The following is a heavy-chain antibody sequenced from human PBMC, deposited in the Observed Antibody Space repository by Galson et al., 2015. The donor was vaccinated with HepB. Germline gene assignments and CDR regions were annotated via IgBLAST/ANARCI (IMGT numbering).Heavy chain of an antibody. CDR2: MSDNGDNT. D-gene: IGHD6-19*01. CDR1: GFTFSSYA. CDR3: ATKSGASGLYSYFQH. Sequence: SLRLSCAASGFTFSSYAITWVRQAPGKGLEWVSGMSDNGDNTFYADSVKGRFTISRDISKNTVYLQMNSLRVEYTAVYYCATKSGASGLYSYFQHWGKGTPVTVSS. J-gene: IGHJ1*01. V-gene: IGHV3-23*01.